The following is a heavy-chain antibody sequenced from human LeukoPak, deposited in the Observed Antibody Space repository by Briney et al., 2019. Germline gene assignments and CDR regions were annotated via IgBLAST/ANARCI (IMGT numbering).Heavy chain of an antibody. CDR1: GFTVSSNY. CDR2: IYSGGST. J-gene: IGHJ6*02. Sequence: PGGSLRLSCAASGFTVSSNYMSWVRQAPAKALEWVSVIYSGGSTYYADSVKGRFTISRDNSKNTLYLQMNSLRAEDTAVYYCAAVAGAYYYGMDVWGQGTTVTVSS. CDR3: AAVAGAYYYGMDV. D-gene: IGHD6-19*01. V-gene: IGHV3-53*01.